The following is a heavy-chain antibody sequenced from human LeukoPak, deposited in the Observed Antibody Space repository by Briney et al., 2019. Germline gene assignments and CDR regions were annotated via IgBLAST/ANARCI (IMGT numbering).Heavy chain of an antibody. CDR2: IYYSGST. J-gene: IGHJ4*02. Sequence: SEPPSLTCTVSGGSISSGDSYWNWIRQPPGKGLEWIGYIYYSGSTYYNPSLTSRVTISLDTSKTQFSLRLSCVTAADAAVYYCSRGLRGRSGYYFDSWGQGTLVTVSS. V-gene: IGHV4-30-4*01. CDR1: GGSISSGDSY. CDR3: SRGLRGRSGYYFDS.